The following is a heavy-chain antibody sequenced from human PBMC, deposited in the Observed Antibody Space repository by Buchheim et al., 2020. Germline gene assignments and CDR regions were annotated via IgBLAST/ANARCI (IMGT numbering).Heavy chain of an antibody. CDR2: ISGSGGST. J-gene: IGHJ4*02. D-gene: IGHD3-22*01. CDR3: AKDPYYYDSSGYYSGRIDYFDY. V-gene: IGHV3-23*01. Sequence: EVQLLESGGGLVQPGGSLRLSCAASGFTFSSYAMSWVRQAPGKGLEWVSAISGSGGSTYYADSVKGRFTISRDNSKNTLYLQINSLRAEDTAVYYCAKDPYYYDSSGYYSGRIDYFDYWGQGTL. CDR1: GFTFSSYA.